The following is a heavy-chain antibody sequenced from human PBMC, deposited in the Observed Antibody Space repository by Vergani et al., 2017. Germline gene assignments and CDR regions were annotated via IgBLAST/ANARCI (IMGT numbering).Heavy chain of an antibody. Sequence: EVQLVQSGAEVKKPGESLRISCKGSGYSFTSYWISWVRQMPGKGLEWMGGIDPSDSYTNYSPSFRGHVTISADKSISTAYLQWSSLKASDTAMYYCAIHPRGYSGWPNYWGQGTLVTVSS. D-gene: IGHD5-12*01. J-gene: IGHJ4*02. CDR3: AIHPRGYSGWPNY. CDR1: GYSFTSYW. CDR2: IDPSDSYT. V-gene: IGHV5-10-1*01.